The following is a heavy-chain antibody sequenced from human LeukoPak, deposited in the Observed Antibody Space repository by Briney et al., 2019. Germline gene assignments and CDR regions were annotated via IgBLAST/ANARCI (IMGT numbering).Heavy chain of an antibody. D-gene: IGHD6-19*01. V-gene: IGHV3-9*01. CDR3: AKAVAAPGAFDI. Sequence: GGSLRLSCAASGFTFDQSAMHWVRQAQGKGLEWVSGISWDSNSIIYADSVKGRFTISRDNAKNSLYLQMNSLRADDTALYYCAKAVAAPGAFDIWGQGTVVTVSS. J-gene: IGHJ3*02. CDR2: ISWDSNSI. CDR1: GFTFDQSA.